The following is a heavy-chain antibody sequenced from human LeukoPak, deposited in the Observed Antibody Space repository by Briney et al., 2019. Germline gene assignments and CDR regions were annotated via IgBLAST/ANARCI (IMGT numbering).Heavy chain of an antibody. J-gene: IGHJ6*02. D-gene: IGHD3-10*01. Sequence: GGSLRLSCAASGFTYSSYGMHWVRQAPGKGLEWVAVISYDGSNKYYADSVKGRFTISRDNSKNTLYLQMNSLRAEDTAVYYCAKGTIQLWFGELLCMDVWGQGTTVTVSS. CDR1: GFTYSSYG. CDR3: AKGTIQLWFGELLCMDV. CDR2: ISYDGSNK. V-gene: IGHV3-30*18.